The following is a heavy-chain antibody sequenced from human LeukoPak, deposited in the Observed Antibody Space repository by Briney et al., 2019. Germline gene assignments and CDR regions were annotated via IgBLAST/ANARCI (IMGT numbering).Heavy chain of an antibody. CDR1: GGSFSGYY. Sequence: SETLSITCAVYGGSFSGYYWSWIRQPPGKGLEWIGEINHSGSTNYNPSLKSRVTISVDTSKNQFSLKLSSVTAADTAVYYCARGTAARPIGYGMDVWGQGTTVTVSS. V-gene: IGHV4-34*01. CDR3: ARGTAARPIGYGMDV. D-gene: IGHD6-6*01. CDR2: INHSGST. J-gene: IGHJ6*02.